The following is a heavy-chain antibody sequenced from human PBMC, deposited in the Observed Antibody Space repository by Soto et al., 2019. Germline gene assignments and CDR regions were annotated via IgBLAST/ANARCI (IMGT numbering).Heavy chain of an antibody. CDR1: GFTFSSYE. J-gene: IGHJ4*02. CDR3: ARGVVSFPY. D-gene: IGHD2-15*01. V-gene: IGHV3-48*03. CDR2: INSRDSTK. Sequence: GGSLSLSCAASGFTFSSYEMNWVRQAPGKGLEWVSYINSRDSTKYYADSVKGRFTISRDNAKNSLYLQMNSLRAEDTAVYYCARGVVSFPYWGQGTLVTVSS.